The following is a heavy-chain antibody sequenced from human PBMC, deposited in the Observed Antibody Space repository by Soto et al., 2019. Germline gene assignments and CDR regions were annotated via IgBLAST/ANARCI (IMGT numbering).Heavy chain of an antibody. CDR2: INAHSGGT. Sequence: ASVNVSCKASGFSFTGYYIHWLRQAPGQGLEWMGWINAHSGGTEYAQKFQGRVTLTRDTSIATAYLALTSLTSDNTALYYCATYLTRQLAYWLGSGGQGTQVTVSS. J-gene: IGHJ5*01. CDR3: ATYLTRQLAYWLGS. D-gene: IGHD6-6*01. CDR1: GFSFTGYY. V-gene: IGHV1-2*02.